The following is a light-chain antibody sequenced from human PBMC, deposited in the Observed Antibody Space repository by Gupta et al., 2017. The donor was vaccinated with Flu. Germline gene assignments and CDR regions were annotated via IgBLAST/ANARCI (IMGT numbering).Light chain of an antibody. CDR3: SSYAGSNNLV. CDR2: EVI. J-gene: IGLJ2*01. Sequence: GTSSDVGGYNYVSWYQQHPGKAPKLMIYEVIKRPSGVPDRFSGSKSGNTASLTVSGLQAEDEADYYCSSYAGSNNLVFGGGTKLTVL. V-gene: IGLV2-8*01. CDR1: SSDVGGYNY.